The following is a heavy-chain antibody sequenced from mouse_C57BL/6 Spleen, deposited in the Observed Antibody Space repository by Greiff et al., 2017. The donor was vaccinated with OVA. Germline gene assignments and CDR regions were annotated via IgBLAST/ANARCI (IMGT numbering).Heavy chain of an antibody. J-gene: IGHJ2*01. D-gene: IGHD2-2*01. V-gene: IGHV1-54*01. CDR2: INPGSGGT. CDR1: GYAFTNYL. Sequence: VQLQQSGAELVRPGTSVKVSCKASGYAFTNYLIEWVKQRPGQGLEWIGVINPGSGGTNYNEKCKGKATLTADKSSSTAYMQLSSLTSEDSAVSVCARSHSMYDGDDEDYWGQGATLTVSS. CDR3: ARSHSMYDGDDEDY.